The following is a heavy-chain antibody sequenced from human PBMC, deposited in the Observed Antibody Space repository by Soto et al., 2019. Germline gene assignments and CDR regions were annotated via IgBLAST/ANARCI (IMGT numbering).Heavy chain of an antibody. Sequence: QVQLQESGPGLVKPSETLSLTCTVSGGSISSYYWSWIRQPPGKGLEWIGCIYYSGSTNYNPSLKSRVTISVDTAKNQLTLKLSSVTAADTAVHYCARGQRSDYYYSYYMDVWGKGTTVTVSS. CDR3: ARGQRSDYYYSYYMDV. CDR2: IYYSGST. V-gene: IGHV4-59*01. D-gene: IGHD1-1*01. J-gene: IGHJ6*03. CDR1: GGSISSYY.